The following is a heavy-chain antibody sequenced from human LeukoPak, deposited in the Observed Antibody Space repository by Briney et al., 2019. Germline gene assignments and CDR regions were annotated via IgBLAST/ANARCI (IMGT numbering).Heavy chain of an antibody. Sequence: GGSLRLSCAASGFTFSSYNINWVRQAPGKGLEWVSSISSSSYIYYADSVKGRFTISRDNARSSVFLQMISLRAEDMGVYYCARDRGRKAFDYWGQGALVTVSS. J-gene: IGHJ4*02. D-gene: IGHD3-10*01. CDR2: ISSSSYI. CDR1: GFTFSSYN. CDR3: ARDRGRKAFDY. V-gene: IGHV3-21*01.